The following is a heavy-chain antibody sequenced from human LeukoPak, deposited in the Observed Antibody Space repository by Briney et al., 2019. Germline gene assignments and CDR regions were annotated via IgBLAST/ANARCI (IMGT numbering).Heavy chain of an antibody. CDR2: ISAYNGHT. V-gene: IGHV1-18*01. D-gene: IGHD6-19*01. Sequence: GASVKVSCRASGYTFNRYGLSWVRQAPGQGLEWMGWISAYNGHTNYAQKLQGRVTMTTDTSTSTAYMELRSLRSDDTAVYYCARFGLGKHIEVAGIPFDIWGQGTMVTVSS. CDR3: ARFGLGKHIEVAGIPFDI. J-gene: IGHJ3*02. CDR1: GYTFNRYG.